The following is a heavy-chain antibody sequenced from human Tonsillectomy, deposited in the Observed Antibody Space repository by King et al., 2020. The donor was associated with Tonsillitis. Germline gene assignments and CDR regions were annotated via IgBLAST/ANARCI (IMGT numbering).Heavy chain of an antibody. CDR2: IYPGDSDT. V-gene: IGHV5-51*01. D-gene: IGHD3-22*01. CDR3: ARGEVGYYYDSSGEYYFDY. CDR1: GYSFTSYW. Sequence: VQLVESGAEVKKPGESLKISCKGSGYSFTSYWIGWVRQMPGKGLEWMGIIYPGDSDTRYSPSFQGQVTFSADKSISTAYLQWSSLKASDTAMYYCARGEVGYYYDSSGEYYFDYWGQGTLVTVSS. J-gene: IGHJ4*02.